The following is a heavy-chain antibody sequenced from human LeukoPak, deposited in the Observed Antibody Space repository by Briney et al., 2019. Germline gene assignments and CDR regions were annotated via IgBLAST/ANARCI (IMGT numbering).Heavy chain of an antibody. CDR2: IYYSGNT. J-gene: IGHJ6*02. CDR1: GGSISSFY. D-gene: IGHD4-17*01. V-gene: IGHV4-59*08. CDR3: ARHSYGDYAGNYVMDV. Sequence: PSETLSLTCTVSGGSISSFYWSWIRQPPGKGLEWIGNIYYSGNTNYHPSLKSRVTISVDTSKNQFSLKLSSVTAADTAVYYCARHSYGDYAGNYVMDVWGQGTTVTVSS.